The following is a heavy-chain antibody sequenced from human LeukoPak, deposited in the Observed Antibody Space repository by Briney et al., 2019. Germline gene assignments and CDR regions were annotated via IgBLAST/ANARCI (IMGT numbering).Heavy chain of an antibody. CDR1: GYTFTSYG. V-gene: IGHV1-18*01. CDR2: ISAYNGNT. Sequence: ASVKVSCKASGYTFTSYGISWVRQAPGQGLEWMGWISAYNGNTDYAQNLQGRVTITTDTSTSTAYMELRSLRSDDTAVYYCARDRDSGSYNAVDYWGQGTLVTVSS. D-gene: IGHD1-26*01. CDR3: ARDRDSGSYNAVDY. J-gene: IGHJ4*02.